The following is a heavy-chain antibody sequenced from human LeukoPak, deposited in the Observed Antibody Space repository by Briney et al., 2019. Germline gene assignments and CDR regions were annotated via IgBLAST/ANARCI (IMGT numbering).Heavy chain of an antibody. D-gene: IGHD2-15*01. CDR2: IYHSGNT. J-gene: IGHJ4*02. Sequence: SETLSLTCTVSGYSISSGYYWGWIRQPPGKGLEWIGSIYHSGNTYYSPSLESRVTISVDTSKNQFSLKLSSVTAADTAVYYCAGDLGLTQAAGGPYFDYWGQGTLVTVSS. CDR3: AGDLGLTQAAGGPYFDY. CDR1: GYSISSGYY. V-gene: IGHV4-38-2*02.